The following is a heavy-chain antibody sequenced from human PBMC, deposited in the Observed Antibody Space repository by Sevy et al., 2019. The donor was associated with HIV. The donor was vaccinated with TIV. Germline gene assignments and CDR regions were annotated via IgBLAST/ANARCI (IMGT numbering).Heavy chain of an antibody. Sequence: GGSLRLSCAASGCTLSSVGIHWVRLTPGTGLEWLAFIGHDGNKYLYGASVKGRITTSRDNSKNTVSLQMNSLRVEDTAIYYCATDYCIGNDCFLGWFDPRGQGTVVTVSS. D-gene: IGHD2-15*01. CDR1: GCTLSSVG. V-gene: IGHV3-30*02. CDR3: ATDYCIGNDCFLGWFDP. J-gene: IGHJ5*02. CDR2: IGHDGNKY.